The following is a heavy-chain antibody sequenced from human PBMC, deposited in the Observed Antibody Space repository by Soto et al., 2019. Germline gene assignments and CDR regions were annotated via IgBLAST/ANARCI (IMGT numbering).Heavy chain of an antibody. Sequence: PSETLSLTCTVSGGSLTSGSYYWSWVRQAPGKGLEWVSTVSASGDTTNYADSVKGRFTISRDNSKNTVYLQMSSLRVEDTAVYYCAKGLYGSGTFNYWGQGILVTVSS. CDR1: GGSLTSGSYY. D-gene: IGHD3-10*01. J-gene: IGHJ4*02. CDR3: AKGLYGSGTFNY. V-gene: IGHV3-23*01. CDR2: VSASGDTT.